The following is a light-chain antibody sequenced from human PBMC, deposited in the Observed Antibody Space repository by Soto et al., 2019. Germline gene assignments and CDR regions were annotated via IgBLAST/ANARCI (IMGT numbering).Light chain of an antibody. Sequence: QSALTQPPSASGSPGQSVTISCAGTYSDIGDYKYVSWYQQHPGKVPKLIIFEVTERPSGVPDRFSGSKSGYTASLTVSDLQTADEAVYYCSSYSGTNSNVIFGGWTKLTVL. CDR1: YSDIGDYKY. J-gene: IGLJ2*01. CDR3: SSYSGTNSNVI. CDR2: EVT. V-gene: IGLV2-8*01.